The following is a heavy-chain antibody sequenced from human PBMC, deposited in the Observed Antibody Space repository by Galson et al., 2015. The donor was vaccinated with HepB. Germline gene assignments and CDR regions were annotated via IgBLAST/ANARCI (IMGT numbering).Heavy chain of an antibody. Sequence: SLRLSCAASGFTFSTSSMDWVRQAPGMGLEWVSYISSTSGTISYADSVKGRFSVSRDNAKKTLYLQMNRLRDDDTAVYYRARALGATTGDFDYWGQGTLVTVSS. CDR3: ARALGATTGDFDY. D-gene: IGHD1-26*01. CDR1: GFTFSTSS. V-gene: IGHV3-48*02. CDR2: ISSTSGTI. J-gene: IGHJ4*02.